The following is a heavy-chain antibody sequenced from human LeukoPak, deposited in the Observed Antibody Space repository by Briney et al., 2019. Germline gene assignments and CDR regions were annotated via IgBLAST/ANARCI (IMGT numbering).Heavy chain of an antibody. CDR2: IKQDGSEK. CDR3: ARDNPPDH. CDR1: GFTFSSYA. Sequence: GGSLRLSCAASGFTFSSYAMSWVRQAPGKGLEWVANIKQDGSEKSYVESVRGRFTISRDNAKNSLYLQLNSLRAEDTALYYCARDNPPDHWGQGTLVTVSS. J-gene: IGHJ4*02. V-gene: IGHV3-7*03.